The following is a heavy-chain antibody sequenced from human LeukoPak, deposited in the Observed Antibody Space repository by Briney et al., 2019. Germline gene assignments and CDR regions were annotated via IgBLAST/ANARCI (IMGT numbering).Heavy chain of an antibody. V-gene: IGHV3-23*01. CDR3: ARPFHPYYYDSSGSNYYYYGMDV. Sequence: GGSLRLSCAASGFTFSSYAMSWVRQAPGKGLEWVLTISGDGGVTYYADSVKGRFTSSRDNSKHTLYLQMNSLRAEDTAAYYCARPFHPYYYDSSGSNYYYYGMDVWGQGTTVTVSS. D-gene: IGHD3-22*01. J-gene: IGHJ6*02. CDR1: GFTFSSYA. CDR2: ISGDGGVT.